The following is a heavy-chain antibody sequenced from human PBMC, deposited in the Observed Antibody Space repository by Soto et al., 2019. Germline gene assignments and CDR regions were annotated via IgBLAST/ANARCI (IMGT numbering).Heavy chain of an antibody. J-gene: IGHJ2*01. Sequence: QVQLVESGGGVVQPGRSLRLSCAASGFTFSSYGMHWVRQAPGKGLEWVAVISYDGSNKYYADSVKGRFTISRDNSKNTLYLLMNSLRAEDTAVYYCAKQRGYDFWYFDLWGRGTLVTVFS. CDR2: ISYDGSNK. V-gene: IGHV3-30*18. D-gene: IGHD5-12*01. CDR3: AKQRGYDFWYFDL. CDR1: GFTFSSYG.